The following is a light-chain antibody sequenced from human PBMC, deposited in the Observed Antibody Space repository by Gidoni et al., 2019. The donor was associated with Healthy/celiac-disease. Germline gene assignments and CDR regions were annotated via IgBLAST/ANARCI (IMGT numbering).Light chain of an antibody. CDR2: GNS. Sequence: QSVLTPPPSVSGAPGQRVTISCTGSSSHIGAGYDVHWYQQLPGPAPKLLIYGNSNRPSGVPDRFSGSKSGTSASLAITGLQAEDEADYYCQSYDSSLSGWVFGGGTKLTVL. V-gene: IGLV1-40*01. J-gene: IGLJ3*02. CDR3: QSYDSSLSGWV. CDR1: SSHIGAGYD.